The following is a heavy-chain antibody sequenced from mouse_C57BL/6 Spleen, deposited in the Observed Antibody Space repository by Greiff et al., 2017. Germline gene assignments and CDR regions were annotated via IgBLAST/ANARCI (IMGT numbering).Heavy chain of an antibody. CDR1: GYTFTSYW. V-gene: IGHV1-69*01. CDR3: ARSPDSSGYP. CDR2: IDPSDSYT. Sequence: QVQLQQPGAELVMPGASVKLSCKASGYTFTSYWMHWVKQRPGQGLEWIREIDPSDSYTNYNQKFKGKSTLTVDKSSSTAYMQLSSLTSEDSAVYYCARSPDSSGYPWGQGTTLTVSS. D-gene: IGHD3-2*02. J-gene: IGHJ2*01.